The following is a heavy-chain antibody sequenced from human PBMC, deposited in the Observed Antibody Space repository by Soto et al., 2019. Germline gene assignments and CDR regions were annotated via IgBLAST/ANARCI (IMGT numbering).Heavy chain of an antibody. CDR2: MHHSGRT. J-gene: IGHJ4*02. Sequence: SETLSLTCTVSGYAIGSGYFWGWIRQSPGKGLEWIGSMHHSGRTHYSPSLKSRVTISLDRSKNQFSLKMNSVSAADTAMYYCARTVVVVVSNIPDYFDYWGQGAQVTVSS. CDR3: ARTVVVVVSNIPDYFDY. V-gene: IGHV4-38-2*02. CDR1: GYAIGSGYF. D-gene: IGHD2-21*01.